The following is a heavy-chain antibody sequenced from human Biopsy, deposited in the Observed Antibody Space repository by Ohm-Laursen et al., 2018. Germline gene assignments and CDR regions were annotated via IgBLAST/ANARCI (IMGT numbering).Heavy chain of an antibody. Sequence: RSLRLSCAASGFSFSDNYMDWVRQAPGKGLEWVAVISYDGSGEYYADSLQGRLIISRDNPKNTVDLQVNSLRAEDTAVYFCARDGKRWDYSTYFSWHFDLWGRGTLVTVSS. CDR1: GFSFSDNY. CDR3: ARDGKRWDYSTYFSWHFDL. J-gene: IGHJ2*01. CDR2: ISYDGSGE. D-gene: IGHD4-11*01. V-gene: IGHV3-30*03.